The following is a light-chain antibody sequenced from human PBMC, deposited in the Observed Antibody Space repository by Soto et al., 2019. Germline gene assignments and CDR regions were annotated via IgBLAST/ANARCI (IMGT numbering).Light chain of an antibody. CDR3: LQQNNYPRT. CDR2: DAS. Sequence: DIPMTQSPSTLSASVGDRVTITCRASQSISSWLAWYQQKPGKAPKLLIYDASSLESGVPSRFSGSGSGTEFTLTISRLQPEDLATYYCLQQNNYPRTFGQGTKVDI. J-gene: IGKJ2*01. V-gene: IGKV1-5*01. CDR1: QSISSW.